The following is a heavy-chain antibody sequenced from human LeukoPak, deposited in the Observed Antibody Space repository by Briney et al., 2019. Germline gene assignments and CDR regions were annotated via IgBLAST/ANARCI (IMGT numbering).Heavy chain of an antibody. CDR3: ARLTGTYFDY. Sequence: PSETLSLTCTVSGGSISSSSYYWGWIRQPPGKGLEWVASIYYSGSTYYNPSLKSRVTMSVDTSKNQFSLKLSSLTAADTAVYYCARLTGTYFDYWGQGTLVTVSS. J-gene: IGHJ4*02. V-gene: IGHV4-39*01. CDR1: GGSISSSSYY. D-gene: IGHD3-10*01. CDR2: IYYSGST.